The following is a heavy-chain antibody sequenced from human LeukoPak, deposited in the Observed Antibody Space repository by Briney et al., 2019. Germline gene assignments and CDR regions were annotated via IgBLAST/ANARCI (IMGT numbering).Heavy chain of an antibody. V-gene: IGHV4-30-2*01. CDR1: GGSISSGGYY. J-gene: IGHJ4*02. CDR2: IYHSGST. D-gene: IGHD5-24*01. CDR3: ARDVEMASGGYYFDY. Sequence: SQTLSLTCTVSGGSISSGGYYWSWIRQPPGKGLEWIGYIYHSGSTYYNPSLKSRVTISVDRSKNQFSLKLSSVTAADTAVYYCARDVEMASGGYYFDYWGQGTLVTVSS.